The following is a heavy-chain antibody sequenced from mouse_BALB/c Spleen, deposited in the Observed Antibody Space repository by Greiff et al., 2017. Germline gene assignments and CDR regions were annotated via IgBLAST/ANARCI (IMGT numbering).Heavy chain of an antibody. CDR2: IRSKSNNYAT. CDR3: VRVASHYEDWYFDV. Sequence: EVMLVESGGGLVQPKGSLKLSCAASGFTFNTYAMNWVRQAPGKGLEWVARIRSKSNNYATYYADSVKDRFTISRDDSQSMLYLQMNNLKTEDTAMYYCVRVASHYEDWYFDVWGAGTTVTVSS. J-gene: IGHJ1*01. V-gene: IGHV10-1*02. CDR1: GFTFNTYA. D-gene: IGHD2-4*01.